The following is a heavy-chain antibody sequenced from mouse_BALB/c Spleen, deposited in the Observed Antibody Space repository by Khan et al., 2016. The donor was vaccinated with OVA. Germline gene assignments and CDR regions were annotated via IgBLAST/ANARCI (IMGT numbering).Heavy chain of an antibody. CDR2: IIYTGYT. CDR1: GDSITTGY. D-gene: IGHD2-14*01. CDR3: ARSTYRYAFVY. Sequence: EVQLQESGPSLVKPSQTLSLTRSVTGDSITTGYWNWIRKFPGNKLEYMGYIIYTGYTYYNPSLKSRISITRHTSNNQYYLQLNSVTDEDTATYYCARSTYRYAFVYWGQGTLVTVSA. J-gene: IGHJ3*01. V-gene: IGHV3-8*02.